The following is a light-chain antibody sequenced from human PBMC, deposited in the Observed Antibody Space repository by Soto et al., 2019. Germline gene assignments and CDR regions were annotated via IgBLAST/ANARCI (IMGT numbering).Light chain of an antibody. CDR1: SSDIGNNY. Sequence: QSVLTQPPSVSAAPGQKVTISCSGTSSDIGNNYVFWYQHLPGTAPQLLIYDNDKRPSGIPDRFSGSKSGTSATLGITGLQTGDEADYYCGTWNSSLSAGVFGGGTQLTVL. CDR2: DND. CDR3: GTWNSSLSAGV. V-gene: IGLV1-51*01. J-gene: IGLJ3*02.